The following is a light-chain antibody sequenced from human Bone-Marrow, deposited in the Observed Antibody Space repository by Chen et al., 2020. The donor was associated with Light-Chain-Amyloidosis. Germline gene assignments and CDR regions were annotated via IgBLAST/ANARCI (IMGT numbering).Light chain of an antibody. CDR3: QSYQGSSQGV. CDR1: SGSIATNY. CDR2: EDD. V-gene: IGLV6-57*01. Sequence: NFMLTPPHSVSESPGNTVIISCTRSSGSIATNYVQCYQQRPGSSPTTVIYEDDQRPSGVPDRFSGSIDRSSNSASLTISGLKTENEADYYCQSYQGSSQGVFGGGTKLTVL. J-gene: IGLJ3*02.